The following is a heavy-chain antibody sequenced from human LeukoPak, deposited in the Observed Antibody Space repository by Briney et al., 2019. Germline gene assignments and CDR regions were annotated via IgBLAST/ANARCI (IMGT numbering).Heavy chain of an antibody. CDR2: ISSSSSYI. J-gene: IGHJ4*02. Sequence: GGSLRLSCAVSGFTFSSYSMNWVRQAPGKGLEWVSSISSSSSYIYYADSVKGRFTISRDNAKNSLYLQMNSLRAEDTAVYYCARMHCSGGSCYSVWYYFDYWGQGTLVTVSS. D-gene: IGHD2-15*01. CDR1: GFTFSSYS. CDR3: ARMHCSGGSCYSVWYYFDY. V-gene: IGHV3-21*01.